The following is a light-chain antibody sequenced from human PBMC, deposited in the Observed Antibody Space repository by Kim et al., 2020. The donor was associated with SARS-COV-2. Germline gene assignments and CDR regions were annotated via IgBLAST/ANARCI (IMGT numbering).Light chain of an antibody. V-gene: IGKV3-20*01. CDR2: GAS. Sequence: PGERATLSCRASQSVSSSYLAWYQQKPGQAPRLLIYGASSRATGIPDRFSGSESGTDFTLTISRLEPEDFLVYYCQQYGSSPPITFGQGTRLEIK. J-gene: IGKJ5*01. CDR3: QQYGSSPPIT. CDR1: QSVSSSY.